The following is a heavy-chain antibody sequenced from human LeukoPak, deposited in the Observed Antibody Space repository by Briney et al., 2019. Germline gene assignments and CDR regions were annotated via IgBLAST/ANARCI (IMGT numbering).Heavy chain of an antibody. D-gene: IGHD6-19*01. Sequence: GGSLRLSCAASGFTVSSHYMSWVRQAPGKGPEWVSVTDSGGSTSYADSVKGRFTISRDTSKNTLYLQMNGLRAEDTAVYYCAKVNPVDGAFDIWGQGTMVTVSS. CDR3: AKVNPVDGAFDI. CDR1: GFTVSSHY. V-gene: IGHV3-53*01. CDR2: TDSGGST. J-gene: IGHJ3*02.